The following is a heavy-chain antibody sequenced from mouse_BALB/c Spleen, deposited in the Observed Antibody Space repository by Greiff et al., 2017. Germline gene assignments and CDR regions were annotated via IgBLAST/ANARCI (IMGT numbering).Heavy chain of an antibody. CDR1: GFTIKDYY. CDR2: IDPENGDT. CDR3: NAWGDGDDFDY. V-gene: IGHV14-4*02. Sequence: EVQLQQSGAELVRSGASVKLSCTASGFTIKDYYMHWVKQRPEQGLEWIGWIDPENGDTEYAPKFQGKATMTADTSSNTAYRQLSSLTSEDTAVYYCNAWGDGDDFDYWGQGTTLTVSS. D-gene: IGHD3-3*01. J-gene: IGHJ2*01.